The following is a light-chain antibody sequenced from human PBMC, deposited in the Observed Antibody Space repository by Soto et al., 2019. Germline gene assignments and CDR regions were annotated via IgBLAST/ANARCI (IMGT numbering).Light chain of an antibody. CDR2: AAS. V-gene: IGKV1-39*01. Sequence: DIQMTQSPSSLSASVGDRVTITCRASQTISTYLNWYQQKPGKAPKVLIYAASSLQSGVPSRFSGSGSGTEFTLTIIGLQPEDFATYYCQQGSSSPLTVGGGTRVEI. J-gene: IGKJ4*01. CDR3: QQGSSSPLT. CDR1: QTISTY.